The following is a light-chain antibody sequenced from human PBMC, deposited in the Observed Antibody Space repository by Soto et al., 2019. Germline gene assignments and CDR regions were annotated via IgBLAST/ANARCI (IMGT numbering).Light chain of an antibody. CDR3: SSYTTTSAWV. J-gene: IGLJ3*02. V-gene: IGLV2-14*01. CDR1: SNEIGGYDY. Sequence: QSALTPPASGSGSPGQAINHSCPGSSNEIGGYDYVSWYQQHPGKAPKLMIFEVSNRPSGVSNRFSGSKSGNTASLTISGLQPEDEADYYCSSYTTTSAWVFGGGTKLTVL. CDR2: EVS.